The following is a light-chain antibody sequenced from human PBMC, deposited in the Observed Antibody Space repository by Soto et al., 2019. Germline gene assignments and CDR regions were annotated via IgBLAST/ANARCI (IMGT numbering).Light chain of an antibody. Sequence: EIVLTQSPATLSLSPGERATFSCRASQSVSSYLAWYQQKPGQAPRLLIYDASNRATGIPARFSGSGSGTDFTLTISSLEPEDFAVYYCQQRSNWPGGTFGQGTKVEIK. CDR3: QQRSNWPGGT. V-gene: IGKV3-11*01. J-gene: IGKJ1*01. CDR1: QSVSSY. CDR2: DAS.